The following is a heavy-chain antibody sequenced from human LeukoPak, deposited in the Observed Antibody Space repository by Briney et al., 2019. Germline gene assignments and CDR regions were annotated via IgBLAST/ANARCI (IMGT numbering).Heavy chain of an antibody. V-gene: IGHV1-69*13. Sequence: SVKVSCKASGGAFSNYAISWVRQAPGQGLEWMGGIIPIFGTANYAQKFQGRVTITADESTSTAYMELSSLRSEDTAVYYCARGDSAYDLFGHIDYWGQGTLVTVSS. CDR3: ARGDSAYDLFGHIDY. J-gene: IGHJ4*02. D-gene: IGHD5-12*01. CDR2: IIPIFGTA. CDR1: GGAFSNYA.